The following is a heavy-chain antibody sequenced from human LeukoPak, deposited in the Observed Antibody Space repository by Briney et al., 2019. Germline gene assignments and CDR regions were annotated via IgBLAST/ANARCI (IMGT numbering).Heavy chain of an antibody. V-gene: IGHV1-2*02. CDR3: ARVQYSGSYDAFDI. CDR2: INPNSGGT. J-gene: IGHJ3*02. Sequence: ASVTVSCKASGYTFTGYYMHWVRQAPGQGLEWMGWINPNSGGTNYAQKFQGRVTMTRDTSISTAYMELSRLRSDDTAVYYCARVQYSGSYDAFDIWGQGTMVTVSS. CDR1: GYTFTGYY. D-gene: IGHD1-26*01.